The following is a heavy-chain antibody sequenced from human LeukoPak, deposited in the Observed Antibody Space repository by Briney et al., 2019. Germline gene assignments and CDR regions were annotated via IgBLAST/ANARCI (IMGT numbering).Heavy chain of an antibody. CDR3: ARDSWERYYYDSSGYYY. Sequence: ASVKVSCKASGYTFTSYAMNWVRQAPGQGLEWMGWINTNTGNPTYAQGFTGRFVFSLDTSVSTAYLQISSLKAEDTAVYYCARDSWERYYYDSSGYYYWGQGTLVTVSS. V-gene: IGHV7-4-1*02. J-gene: IGHJ4*02. CDR1: GYTFTSYA. CDR2: INTNTGNP. D-gene: IGHD3-22*01.